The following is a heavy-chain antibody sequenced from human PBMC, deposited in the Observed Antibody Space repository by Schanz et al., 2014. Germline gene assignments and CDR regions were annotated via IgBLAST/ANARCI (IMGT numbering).Heavy chain of an antibody. CDR2: IHHGGSI. CDR1: GGSFSAYY. J-gene: IGHJ6*02. V-gene: IGHV4-34*01. D-gene: IGHD3-3*02. Sequence: PLHQWGAGLLKPSETLSLTCAVSGGSFSAYYWSWIRQSPGKGLQWIGEIHHGGSIIYNPSLRSGVTISMDTSKNQFFLKVTSVTAADTAVYYCARHLVNAYGMDVWGQGTAVTVSS. CDR3: ARHLVNAYGMDV.